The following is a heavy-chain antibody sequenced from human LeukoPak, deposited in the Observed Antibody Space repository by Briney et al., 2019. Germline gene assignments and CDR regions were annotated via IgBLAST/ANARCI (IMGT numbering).Heavy chain of an antibody. Sequence: SVKVSCKSAGYSCAIYGFNWMRHAPGQGLEWIGMSIPNFNTANYAQKFQGRVTITADKSTTTAYMELTNLRSDDTAVYFCARNCGGGANCYNLFGMDVWGQGTTVTVSS. CDR2: SIPNFNTA. CDR1: GYSCAIYG. V-gene: IGHV1-69*06. CDR3: ARNCGGGANCYNLFGMDV. D-gene: IGHD2-21*01. J-gene: IGHJ6*02.